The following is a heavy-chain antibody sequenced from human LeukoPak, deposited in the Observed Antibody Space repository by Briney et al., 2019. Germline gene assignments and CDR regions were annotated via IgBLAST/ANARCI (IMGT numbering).Heavy chain of an antibody. D-gene: IGHD2-2*01. V-gene: IGHV1-69*05. J-gene: IGHJ6*03. CDR3: ARVVVPAAIDYYYYMDV. CDR1: GGTFSSYA. CDR2: IIPIFGTA. Sequence: ASVKVSCKASGGTFSSYAIRWVRQAPGQGLEWMGGIIPIFGTANYAQKFLGRVTITTDESTSTAYMELSSLRSEDTAVYYCARVVVPAAIDYYYYMDVWGKGTTVTVSS.